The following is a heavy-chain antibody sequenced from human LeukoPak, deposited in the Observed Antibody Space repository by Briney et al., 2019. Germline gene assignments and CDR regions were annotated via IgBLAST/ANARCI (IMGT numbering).Heavy chain of an antibody. V-gene: IGHV4-39*07. D-gene: IGHD6-6*01. CDR2: IYYSGST. J-gene: IGHJ4*02. Sequence: SETLSLTCTVSGGSISSSSYCWGWIRQPPGKGLEWIGSIYYSGSTYYNPSLKSRVTISVDTSKNQFSLKLSSVTAADTAVYYCARDVGQLGGGFDYWGQGTLVTVSS. CDR1: GGSISSSSYC. CDR3: ARDVGQLGGGFDY.